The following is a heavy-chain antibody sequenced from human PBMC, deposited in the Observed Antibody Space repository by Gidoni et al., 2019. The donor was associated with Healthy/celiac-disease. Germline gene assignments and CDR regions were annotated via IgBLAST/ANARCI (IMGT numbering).Heavy chain of an antibody. D-gene: IGHD2-8*02. Sequence: DVQLFESGGGLLQPGGSLRLSFASSGFTFSSDAMSWVRQAQGKGLEWVSAISGSGGSTYYADSVKGRFTISRDNSKNTMYLQMNSLRAEDTAVYYCAKGWSSPVDYWGQGTLVTVSS. CDR3: AKGWSSPVDY. CDR2: ISGSGGST. V-gene: IGHV3-23*01. CDR1: GFTFSSDA. J-gene: IGHJ4*02.